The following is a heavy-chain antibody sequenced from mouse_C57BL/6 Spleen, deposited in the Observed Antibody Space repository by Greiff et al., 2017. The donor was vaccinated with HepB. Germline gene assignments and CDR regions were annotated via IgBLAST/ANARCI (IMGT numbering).Heavy chain of an antibody. V-gene: IGHV1-55*01. Sequence: QVQLQQPGAELVKPGASVKMSCKASGYTFTSYWITWVKQRPGQGLEWIGDIYPGSGSTNYNEKFKSKATLTVDTSSSTAYMQLSSLTSEDSAVYYWARIYDGYSAMDYWGQGTSVTVSS. D-gene: IGHD2-3*01. J-gene: IGHJ4*01. CDR3: ARIYDGYSAMDY. CDR1: GYTFTSYW. CDR2: IYPGSGST.